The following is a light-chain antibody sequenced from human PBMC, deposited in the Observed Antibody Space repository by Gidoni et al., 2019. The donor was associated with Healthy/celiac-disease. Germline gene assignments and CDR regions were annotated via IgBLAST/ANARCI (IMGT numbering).Light chain of an antibody. Sequence: DIQLTQSPSSLSASVGDRVTITCRASQSISSYVNWYQQKPGKAPKLLIYAASRLQSGVPSRCSGSGSGTDFTLTISSLQPEDFATYYWQQSYSTPLTFXPXTKVDIK. CDR1: QSISSY. V-gene: IGKV1-39*01. CDR2: AAS. CDR3: QQSYSTPLT. J-gene: IGKJ3*01.